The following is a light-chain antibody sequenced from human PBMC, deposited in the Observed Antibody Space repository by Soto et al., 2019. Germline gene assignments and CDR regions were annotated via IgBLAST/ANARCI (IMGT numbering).Light chain of an antibody. CDR3: QQYNSWPLT. V-gene: IGKV3-15*01. Sequence: EIVMTQSPATLSVSPGERATLSCRASQRIDTSLAWYQQRPGQAPRLLLYNAATRATGIPARFSGRGFGTEFTLTISSLQSEDFAVYYCQQYNSWPLTFGGGTKVEIK. CDR1: QRIDTS. J-gene: IGKJ4*01. CDR2: NAA.